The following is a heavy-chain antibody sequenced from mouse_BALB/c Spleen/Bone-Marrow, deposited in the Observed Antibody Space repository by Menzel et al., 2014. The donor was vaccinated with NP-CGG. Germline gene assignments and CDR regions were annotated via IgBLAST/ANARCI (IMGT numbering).Heavy chain of an antibody. CDR3: AREGWDEDYAMDY. Sequence: QVQLKDSGAELARPGASVKLSCKASGYTFTSYWMQWVKQRPGQGLEWIGAIYPGDGDTRYTQKFKGKATLTADKSSSTAYMQLSSLASEDSAVYYCAREGWDEDYAMDYWGQGTSVTVSS. J-gene: IGHJ4*01. CDR1: GYTFTSYW. D-gene: IGHD4-1*01. CDR2: IYPGDGDT. V-gene: IGHV1-87*01.